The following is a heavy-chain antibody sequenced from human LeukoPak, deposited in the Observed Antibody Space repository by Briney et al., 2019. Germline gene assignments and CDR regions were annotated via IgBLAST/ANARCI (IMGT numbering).Heavy chain of an antibody. V-gene: IGHV3-48*03. CDR1: GFTFSSYE. CDR3: AELGITMIGGV. CDR2: ISSSGSTI. D-gene: IGHD3-10*02. J-gene: IGHJ6*04. Sequence: GGSLRLSCAASGFTFSSYEMNWVRQAPGKGLEWVSYISSSGSTIYYADSVKSRFTISRDNAKNSLYLQMNSLRAEDTAVYYCAELGITMIGGVWGKGTTVTVSS.